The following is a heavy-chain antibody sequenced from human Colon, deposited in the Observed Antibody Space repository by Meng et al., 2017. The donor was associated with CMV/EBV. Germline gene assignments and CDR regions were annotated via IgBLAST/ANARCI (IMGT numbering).Heavy chain of an antibody. CDR1: GFTFDRCA. CDR2: IRFDGTSQ. D-gene: IGHD1-26*01. V-gene: IGHV3-30*02. J-gene: IGHJ4*02. CDR3: AKGGSYYPHPSFYFDY. Sequence: GGSLRLSCAASGFTFDRCAMHWVRQAPGKGLEWVTFIRFDGTSQEYADSVRGRFTISRDNSKNTLYLQMNSLRVEDTAVYYCAKGGSYYPHPSFYFDYWGQGTQVTVSS.